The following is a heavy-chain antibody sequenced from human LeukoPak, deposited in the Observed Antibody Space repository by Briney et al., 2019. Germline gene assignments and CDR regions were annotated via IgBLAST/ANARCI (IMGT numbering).Heavy chain of an antibody. CDR1: GFSLSTSGVG. J-gene: IGHJ3*02. CDR3: AQYQLSVDAFDI. CDR2: IYWNDDK. V-gene: IGHV2-5*01. D-gene: IGHD1-1*01. Sequence: SGPTLVKPTQTLTLSCTFSGFSLSTSGVGVGWIRQPPGKALEWLALIYWNDDKRYSPSLKSRLTITKDTSKNQVVLTMTNMDPVDTATYYCAQYQLSVDAFDIWGQGTMVTVSS.